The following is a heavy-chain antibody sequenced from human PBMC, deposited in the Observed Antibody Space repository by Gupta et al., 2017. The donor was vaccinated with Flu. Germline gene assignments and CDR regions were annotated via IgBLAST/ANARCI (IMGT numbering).Heavy chain of an antibody. V-gene: IGHV4-34*02. CDR3: ARSVAGLLAIDR. D-gene: IGHD2-15*01. J-gene: IGHJ5*02. CDR2: INFRGRP. Sequence: QQWGAGQLRPPETLSLTCGVSGGYFNNYYWSWVRQSPEKGLEGIGEINFRGRPEYNPSLGSRVVMSIDTTKMQCSLSLKSVTAADTAMYFCARSVAGLLAIDRWGRGT. CDR1: GGYFNNYY.